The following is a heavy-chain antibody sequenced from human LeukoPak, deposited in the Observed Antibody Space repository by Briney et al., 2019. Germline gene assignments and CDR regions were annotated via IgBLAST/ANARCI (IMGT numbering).Heavy chain of an antibody. D-gene: IGHD4-17*01. Sequence: SETLSLTCIVSGDSVTNHYWSLIRQPPGKGLEWIGYIYYSGSINYNPSLKSRVTISVDTSRNQFSMKLNSVTAADTAIYYCARGTGPTVFDYWGQGALVTVSS. CDR1: GDSVTNHY. CDR2: IYYSGSI. J-gene: IGHJ4*02. V-gene: IGHV4-59*02. CDR3: ARGTGPTVFDY.